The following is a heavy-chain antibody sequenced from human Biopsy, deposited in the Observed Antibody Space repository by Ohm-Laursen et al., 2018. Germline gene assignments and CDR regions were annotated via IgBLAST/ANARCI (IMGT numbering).Heavy chain of an antibody. J-gene: IGHJ4*02. V-gene: IGHV4-59*11. CDR1: GGSFTGHY. CDR3: SRGSNDFGGLYFPR. D-gene: IGHD4-23*01. CDR2: ISYTGYT. Sequence: SDTLSLTCTVSGGSFTGHYWSWITQPPGKGLEWIGHISYTGYTSYNASLKSRVTISVDTSRNHFSLRLSSLTAADTAVYYCSRGSNDFGGLYFPRWGQGTLLTVSS.